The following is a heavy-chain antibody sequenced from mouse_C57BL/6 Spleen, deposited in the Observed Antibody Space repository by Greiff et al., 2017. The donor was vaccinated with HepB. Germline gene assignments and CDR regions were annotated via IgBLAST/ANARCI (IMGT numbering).Heavy chain of an antibody. CDR1: GYTFTDYY. Sequence: VQLQQSGAELVRPGASVKLSCKASGYTFTDYYINWVKQRSGQGLEWIARIYPGSGNTYYNEKFKGKATLTAEKSSSTAYMQLSSLTSEDSAVYFFARKGAVGSAMDYWGQGTSVTVSS. CDR3: ARKGAVGSAMDY. CDR2: IYPGSGNT. V-gene: IGHV1-76*01. D-gene: IGHD1-1*01. J-gene: IGHJ4*01.